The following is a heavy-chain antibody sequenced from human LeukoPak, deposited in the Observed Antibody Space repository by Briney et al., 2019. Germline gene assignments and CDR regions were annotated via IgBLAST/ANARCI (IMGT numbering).Heavy chain of an antibody. CDR3: VKGSSSWDFDY. CDR2: ISSNGGST. CDR1: GFTFSSYA. Sequence: GGSLRLSCSASGFTFSSYAMHWVRQAPGKGLEYGSAISSNGGSTYYADSVKGRFTISRDNSKNTLYLQMSSLRAEDTAVYYCVKGSSSWDFDYWGQGTLVTVSS. J-gene: IGHJ4*02. D-gene: IGHD6-13*01. V-gene: IGHV3-64D*06.